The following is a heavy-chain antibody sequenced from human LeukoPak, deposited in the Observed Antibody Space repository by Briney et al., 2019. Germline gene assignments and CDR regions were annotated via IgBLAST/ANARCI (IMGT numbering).Heavy chain of an antibody. CDR1: GGSFSGYY. V-gene: IGHV4-34*01. J-gene: IGHJ4*02. CDR2: IYHSGST. CDR3: ARVRYSYHRGHYFDY. Sequence: SETLSLTCAVYGGSFSGYYWSWIRQPPGKGLEWIGEIYHSGSTNYNPSLKSRVTISVDKSKNQFSLKLSSVTAADTAVYYCARVRYSYHRGHYFDYWGQGTLVTVSS. D-gene: IGHD6-13*01.